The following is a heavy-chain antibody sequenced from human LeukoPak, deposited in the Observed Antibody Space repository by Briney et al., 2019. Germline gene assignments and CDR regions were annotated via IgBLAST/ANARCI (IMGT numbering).Heavy chain of an antibody. CDR2: IKQDGSEK. CDR3: AVFTTGY. D-gene: IGHD4-17*01. CDR1: GFTFSSYW. Sequence: GGSLRLSCAVSGFTFSSYWMSWVRQAPGKGLEWVANIKQDGSEKYYVDSVRGRFTISRDNAKNSLYLQMNSLRAEDTAVYYCAVFTTGYWGQGTLVTVSS. J-gene: IGHJ4*02. V-gene: IGHV3-7*01.